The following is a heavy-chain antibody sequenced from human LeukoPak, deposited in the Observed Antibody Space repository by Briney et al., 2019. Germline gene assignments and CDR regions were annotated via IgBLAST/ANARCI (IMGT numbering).Heavy chain of an antibody. D-gene: IGHD2-15*01. CDR3: ARRSGNPAFNDY. J-gene: IGHJ4*02. CDR2: IYPGDSDT. Sequence: GESLKISCKGSGYSFTSYWIGWVRQMPGKGLEWMGIIYPGDSDTRYNPSFQGQVTLSVDKSINTAYLQWTSLKASDTAMYYCARRSGNPAFNDYWGQGTLVTVSS. CDR1: GYSFTSYW. V-gene: IGHV5-51*01.